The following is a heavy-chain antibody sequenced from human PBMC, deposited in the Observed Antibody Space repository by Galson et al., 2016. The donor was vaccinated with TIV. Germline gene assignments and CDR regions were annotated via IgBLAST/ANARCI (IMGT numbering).Heavy chain of an antibody. J-gene: IGHJ1*01. CDR1: GFTFTTYG. D-gene: IGHD2-15*01. V-gene: IGHV3-30*03. CDR2: ISYDGSSQ. CDR3: ASHKLSGGTEEEEGEYFQH. Sequence: SLRLSCAASGFTFTTYGMHWVRQAPGKGLEWVAVISYDGSSQYYANSVKGRFTVSRGDSKNTLFLQMNNLRVEDTAVYYCASHKLSGGTEEEEGEYFQHWGQGTLVTVSS.